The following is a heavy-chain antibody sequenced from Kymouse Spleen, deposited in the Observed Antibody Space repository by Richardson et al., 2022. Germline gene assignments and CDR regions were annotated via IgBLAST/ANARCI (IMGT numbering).Heavy chain of an antibody. Sequence: QLQLQESGPGLVKPSETLSLTCTVSGGSISSSSYYWGWIRQPPGKGLEWIGSIYYSGSTYYNPSLKSRVTISVDTSKNQFSLKLSSVTAADTAVYYCAGLTMIVVVITLDAFDIWGQGTMVTVSS. CDR2: IYYSGST. CDR3: AGLTMIVVVITLDAFDI. J-gene: IGHJ3*02. D-gene: IGHD3-22*01. V-gene: IGHV4-39*01. CDR1: GGSISSSSYY.